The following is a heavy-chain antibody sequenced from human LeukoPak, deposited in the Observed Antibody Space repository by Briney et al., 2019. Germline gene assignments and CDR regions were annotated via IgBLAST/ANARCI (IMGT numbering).Heavy chain of an antibody. CDR2: ISPNSGAT. V-gene: IGHV1-2*02. D-gene: IGHD2-15*01. J-gene: IGHJ4*02. CDR1: GYTFTAYY. Sequence: ASVKVSCKASGYTFTAYYLHWVRQAHGQGLEWMGWISPNSGATNYSQKFQGRVSMTRDTSSSTAYMELRSLRPDDTAVVYCARGFCSGGSCYEGYWGQGTLVTVSS. CDR3: ARGFCSGGSCYEGY.